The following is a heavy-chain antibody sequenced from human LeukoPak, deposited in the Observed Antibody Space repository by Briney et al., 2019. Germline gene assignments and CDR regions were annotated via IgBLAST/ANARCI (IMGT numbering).Heavy chain of an antibody. CDR1: GFTFSSYA. D-gene: IGHD3-3*01. Sequence: GGSLRLSCAASGFTFSSYAMSWVRQAPGKGLECVSAISGSGGSTYYADSVKGRFTISRDNSKNTLYLQMNSLRTEDTAVYYCAKEASSYDFWSGYYRYWGQGTLVTVSS. V-gene: IGHV3-23*01. CDR2: ISGSGGST. CDR3: AKEASSYDFWSGYYRY. J-gene: IGHJ4*02.